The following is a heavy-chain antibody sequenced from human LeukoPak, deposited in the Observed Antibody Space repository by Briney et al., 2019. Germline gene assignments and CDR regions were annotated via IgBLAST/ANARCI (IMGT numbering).Heavy chain of an antibody. J-gene: IGHJ4*02. D-gene: IGHD3-3*01. CDR1: RFTFSSYA. CDR3: AKSVYVFGDFWSGYYYYFDY. V-gene: IGHV3-23*01. Sequence: GGSLRLSCAASRFTFSSYAMSWVRQAPGKGLEWLSAISGSGGSTYYADSVKGRFTISRDNSKNTLYLQMNSLRAEDTAVYYCAKSVYVFGDFWSGYYYYFDYWGQGTLVTVSS. CDR2: ISGSGGST.